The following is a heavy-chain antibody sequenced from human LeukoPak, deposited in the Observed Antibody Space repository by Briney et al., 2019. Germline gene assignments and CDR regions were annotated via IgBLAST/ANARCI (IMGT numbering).Heavy chain of an antibody. J-gene: IGHJ4*02. Sequence: SETLSLTCTVSGGSISSSSYYWGWIRQPPGKGLEWIGSIYYSGSTYYNPSLKSRVTISVDTSKNQFSLKLSSVTAADTAVYYCARIPIVLITSGGYWGQGTLVTVSS. V-gene: IGHV4-39*07. D-gene: IGHD3-22*01. CDR3: ARIPIVLITSGGY. CDR2: IYYSGST. CDR1: GGSISSSSYY.